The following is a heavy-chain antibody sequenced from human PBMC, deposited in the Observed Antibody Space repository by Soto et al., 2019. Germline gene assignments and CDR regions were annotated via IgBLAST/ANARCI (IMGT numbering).Heavy chain of an antibody. J-gene: IGHJ4*02. D-gene: IGHD2-2*01. CDR2: MNPNSGNT. Sequence: ASVKVSCKASGYTLTSYGINWVRQAPGQGLEWMGWMNPNSGNTGYAQRFQGRITMTRDTSISTAYMELSSLRSDDTAVYYCARGPDETPYCTGTTCYPFEYWGQGILVTVSS. CDR1: GYTLTSYG. V-gene: IGHV1-8*01. CDR3: ARGPDETPYCTGTTCYPFEY.